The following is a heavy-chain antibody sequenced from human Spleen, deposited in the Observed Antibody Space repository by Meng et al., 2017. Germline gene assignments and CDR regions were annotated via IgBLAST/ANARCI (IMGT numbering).Heavy chain of an antibody. CDR3: AKDAAVDSSGYFNAFDI. CDR1: GFNFDGYA. J-gene: IGHJ3*02. V-gene: IGHV3-9*01. CDR2: ISWNSASI. D-gene: IGHD3-22*01. Sequence: SLKISCGASGFNFDGYAMHWVRQGPGKGLEWVAGISWNSASIGYADSVKGRFTISRDNAKNSLYVQMNSLRDEDTALYYCAKDAAVDSSGYFNAFDIWGQGTMVTVSS.